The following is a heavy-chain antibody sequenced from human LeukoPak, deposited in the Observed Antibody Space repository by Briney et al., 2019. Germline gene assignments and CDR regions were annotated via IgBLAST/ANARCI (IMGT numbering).Heavy chain of an antibody. CDR1: GFTVSSNY. D-gene: IGHD3-10*01. CDR2: IYSGGST. V-gene: IGHV3-53*01. CDR3: ARDRRGYYGSGSFDAFDI. J-gene: IGHJ3*02. Sequence: PGGSLRLSCAASGFTVSSNYMSWVRQAPGKGLEWVSVIYSGGSTYYADSVKGRFTISRDNSKNTLYLQMNGLRAEDTAVYYCARDRRGYYGSGSFDAFDIWGQGTMVTVSS.